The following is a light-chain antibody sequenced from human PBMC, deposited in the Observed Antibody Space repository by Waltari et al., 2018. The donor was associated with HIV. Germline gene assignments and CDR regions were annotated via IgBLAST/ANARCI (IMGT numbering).Light chain of an antibody. J-gene: IGLJ3*02. V-gene: IGLV1-40*01. CDR2: DSR. CDR3: QSYDNNLSVWM. Sequence: QSVLTPPHSISGAPGQRVTISCTGSSSNIGAGYDVNWYKQLPGKAPKLLIYDSRDRPSGVRDRFSGSKSGTSASLAITGLQAEDEADYYCQSYDNNLSVWMFGGGTKLTVL. CDR1: SSNIGAGYD.